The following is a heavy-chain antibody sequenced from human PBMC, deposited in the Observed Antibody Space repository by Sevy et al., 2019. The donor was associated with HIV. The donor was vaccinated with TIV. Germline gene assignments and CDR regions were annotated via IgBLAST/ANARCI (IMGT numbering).Heavy chain of an antibody. CDR2: ISYDGCNK. D-gene: IGHD1-1*01. CDR3: ALERLSSNVAEYFQN. Sequence: GGSLRLSCAASGFTFTSFSMHWVRQAPGKGLEWVATISYDGCNKYYADSVKGRFTISRDNSKNYLYLQMNSLRAEDTAVYCCALERLSSNVAEYFQNSGQGTLVTVSS. J-gene: IGHJ1*01. V-gene: IGHV3-30-3*01. CDR1: GFTFTSFS.